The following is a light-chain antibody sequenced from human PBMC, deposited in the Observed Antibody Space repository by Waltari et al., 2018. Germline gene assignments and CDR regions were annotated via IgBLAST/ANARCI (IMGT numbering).Light chain of an antibody. CDR2: DTN. J-gene: IGLJ2*01. CDR3: LLSFGDARPV. Sequence: QAVVTQEPSLTVSPGGTVTPTCGSSTGTVTSGHYPYWFQQKPGPAPRTLFYDTNNKYSWTPARFSGSLLGGKAALTLSGAQPEDEADYYCLLSFGDARPVFGGGTKLTVL. V-gene: IGLV7-46*01. CDR1: TGTVTSGHY.